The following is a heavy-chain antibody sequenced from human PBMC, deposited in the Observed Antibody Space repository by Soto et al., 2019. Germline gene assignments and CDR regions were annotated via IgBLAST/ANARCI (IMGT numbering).Heavy chain of an antibody. CDR1: GHTFSGYY. Sequence: ASVKVSCKSSGHTFSGYYIHCVRQAPGQVLEWMGWINPKSDGKNYAQKFQGRVTMTRDTSISTVYMELSRLTSDDTAVYYCAKDVRDIAAFGTDRFDPWGQGTLVTVSS. CDR3: AKDVRDIAAFGTDRFDP. CDR2: INPKSDGK. J-gene: IGHJ5*02. D-gene: IGHD5-12*01. V-gene: IGHV1-2*02.